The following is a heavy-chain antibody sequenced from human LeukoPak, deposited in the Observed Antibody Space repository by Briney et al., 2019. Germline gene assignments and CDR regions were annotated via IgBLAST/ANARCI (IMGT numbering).Heavy chain of an antibody. Sequence: ASVKVSCKASGYNFFTYGTTWVRQAPGQGLEWMGWISPHNGNANYAQKFQDRVIMTTDTSTNTAFMEVRSLRSDDTAMYYCARDPLYGGLKDYWGQGTLVTVSS. V-gene: IGHV1-18*01. CDR3: ARDPLYGGLKDY. CDR1: GYNFFTYG. D-gene: IGHD2-2*02. J-gene: IGHJ4*02. CDR2: ISPHNGNA.